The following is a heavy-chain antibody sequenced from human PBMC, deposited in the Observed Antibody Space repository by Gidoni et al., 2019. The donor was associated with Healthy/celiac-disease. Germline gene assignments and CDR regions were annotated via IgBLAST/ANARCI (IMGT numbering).Heavy chain of an antibody. Sequence: QVQLVESGGGVVPPGRSLRLSCAASGFTSSSYPMHWFRQAPGKGLEWVAVISYDGSNKYYADSVKGRFTISRDNSKNTLYLQMNSLRAEDTAVYYCARGFGPRTRYSSTGFVHGVDYWGQGTLVTVSS. J-gene: IGHJ4*02. D-gene: IGHD2-2*01. V-gene: IGHV3-30*01. CDR2: ISYDGSNK. CDR1: GFTSSSYP. CDR3: ARGFGPRTRYSSTGFVHGVDY.